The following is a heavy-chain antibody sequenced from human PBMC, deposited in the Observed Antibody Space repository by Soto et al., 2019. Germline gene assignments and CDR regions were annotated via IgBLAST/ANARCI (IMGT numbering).Heavy chain of an antibody. J-gene: IGHJ6*03. CDR3: ARGPYYDLIWNYYYMDV. Sequence: QVQLQESGPGLVKPSETLSLSCSVSGGSISGHYWSWVRQTPGKGLEWIGYMYYSGSTNYNPSLKSRVTTGVHTSKNRFAVRLTAVTAADTAVYYCARGPYYDLIWNYYYMDVWGKGTTVTVSS. CDR2: MYYSGST. D-gene: IGHD3-16*01. CDR1: GGSISGHY. V-gene: IGHV4-59*08.